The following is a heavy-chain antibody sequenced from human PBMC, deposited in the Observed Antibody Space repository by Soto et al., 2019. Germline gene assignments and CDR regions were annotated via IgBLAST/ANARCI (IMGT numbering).Heavy chain of an antibody. V-gene: IGHV4-38-2*01. D-gene: IGHD3-22*01. Sequence: SETLSLTCAVSGYSISSGYYWGWIRQPPGKGLEWIGSIYHSGSTYYNPSLKSRVTISVDTSKNQFSLKLSSVTAADTAVYYCARDARITMIVVVITGFDYWGQGTLVTVSS. CDR2: IYHSGST. CDR1: GYSISSGYY. J-gene: IGHJ4*02. CDR3: ARDARITMIVVVITGFDY.